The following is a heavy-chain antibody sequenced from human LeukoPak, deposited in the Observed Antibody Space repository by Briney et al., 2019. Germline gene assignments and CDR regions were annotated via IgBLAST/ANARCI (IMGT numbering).Heavy chain of an antibody. D-gene: IGHD5-18*01. V-gene: IGHV3-48*01. Sequence: QHGESLKISCAASGFTFSSYSMNWVRQAPGKGLEWVSYISSSSSTIYYADSVKGRFTISRDNAKNSLYLQMNSLGAEDTAVYYCARGNIVDTAMVYYFDYWGQGTLVTVSS. CDR2: ISSSSSTI. CDR1: GFTFSSYS. J-gene: IGHJ4*02. CDR3: ARGNIVDTAMVYYFDY.